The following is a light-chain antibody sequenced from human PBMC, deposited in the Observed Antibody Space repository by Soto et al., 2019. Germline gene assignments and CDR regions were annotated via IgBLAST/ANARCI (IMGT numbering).Light chain of an antibody. CDR1: SSDVGGYNY. V-gene: IGLV2-14*01. Sequence: QSVLTHPASVSWSPGQSITISCTGTSSDVGGYNYVSWYQQFPGKAPKLMIFKVNNRASGVSNRFSGSKSGNTASLTISGLQAEDEADYYCSSYTIRSTRVFGTGTKV. CDR3: SSYTIRSTRV. CDR2: KVN. J-gene: IGLJ1*01.